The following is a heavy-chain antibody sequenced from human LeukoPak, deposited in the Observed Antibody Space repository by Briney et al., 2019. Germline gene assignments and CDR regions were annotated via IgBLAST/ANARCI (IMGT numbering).Heavy chain of an antibody. CDR2: ISAHNGNT. D-gene: IGHD2-2*01. CDR1: GYTFTSYG. CDR3: AREDCSSTSCSPPFDY. V-gene: IGHV1-18*01. Sequence: ASVKVSCKASGYTFTSYGISWVRQAPGQGLEWMGWISAHNGNTNYAQKLQGRVTMTTDTSTSTAYMELRSLRSDDTAVYYCAREDCSSTSCSPPFDYWGQGTLVTVSS. J-gene: IGHJ4*02.